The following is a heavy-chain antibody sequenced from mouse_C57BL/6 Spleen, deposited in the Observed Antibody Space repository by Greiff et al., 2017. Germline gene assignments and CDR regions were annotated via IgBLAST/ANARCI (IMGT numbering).Heavy chain of an antibody. CDR3: AREGAMDY. J-gene: IGHJ4*01. CDR2: ISSGGSYT. Sequence: VESGGDLVKPGGSLKLSCAASGFTFSSYGMSWVRQTPDKRLEWVATISSGGSYTYYPDSVKGRFTISRDNAKNTLYLQMSSLKSEDTAMYYCAREGAMDYWGQGTSVTVSS. CDR1: GFTFSSYG. V-gene: IGHV5-6*01.